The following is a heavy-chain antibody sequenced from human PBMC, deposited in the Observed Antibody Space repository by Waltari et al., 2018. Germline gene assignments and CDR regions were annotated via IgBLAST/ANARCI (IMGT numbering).Heavy chain of an antibody. J-gene: IGHJ4*02. V-gene: IGHV1-69*13. Sequence: QVHLVQSGTELKKPGSSVRVSCRDSGGTFKNYAVTWVRQPLGQGLEWMGSIIQIYGQSNYAQNFQGRLTIAADDSTDTVYMDLSGLRSEDTATYYCATLNSADRDYWGQGTLVTVSP. CDR2: IIQIYGQS. CDR3: ATLNSADRDY. CDR1: GGTFKNYA.